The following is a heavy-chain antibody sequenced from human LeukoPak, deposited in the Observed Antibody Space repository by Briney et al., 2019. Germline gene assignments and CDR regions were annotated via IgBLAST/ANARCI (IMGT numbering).Heavy chain of an antibody. D-gene: IGHD1-14*01. V-gene: IGHV1-69*04. J-gene: IGHJ6*02. CDR3: ARDSSGRLEPLDYYYSGMDV. Sequence: GASVKVSCKASGGTFISYTISWVRQAPGQGLEWMGRIIPILGIANYAQKFQGRGTITADKSTSTAYMELSSLRSEDTAVYYCARDSSGRLEPLDYYYSGMDVWGQGTTVTVSS. CDR1: GGTFISYT. CDR2: IIPILGIA.